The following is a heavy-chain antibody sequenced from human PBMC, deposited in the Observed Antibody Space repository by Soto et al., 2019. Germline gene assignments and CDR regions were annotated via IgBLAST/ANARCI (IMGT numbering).Heavy chain of an antibody. D-gene: IGHD2-15*01. Sequence: QITLKESGPTLVKPTQPLTLTCTFSGFSLSTSGVGVGWIRQPPGKALEWLALIYWNGDKRYSPSLKSRLTITKDTSKNQVVLTMTNMDPVDTATYFCARTEGGGYCSGGSCYGVDYWGQGTLVTVSS. CDR2: IYWNGDK. CDR3: ARTEGGGYCSGGSCYGVDY. V-gene: IGHV2-5*01. J-gene: IGHJ4*02. CDR1: GFSLSTSGVG.